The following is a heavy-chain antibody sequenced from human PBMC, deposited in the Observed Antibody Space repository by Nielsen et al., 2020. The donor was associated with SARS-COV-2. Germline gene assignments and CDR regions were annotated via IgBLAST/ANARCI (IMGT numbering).Heavy chain of an antibody. CDR2: INAGNGNT. Sequence: VKVSCKTSGYTFTSFAIHWVRQAPGQSLEWMGWINAGNGNTKYSQKFQGRVTMTRDTSANTAYMELSSLSSEDTAVYYCARITPSSGWDYWGQGTLVTVSS. J-gene: IGHJ4*02. CDR1: GYTFTSFA. D-gene: IGHD6-19*01. V-gene: IGHV1-3*01. CDR3: ARITPSSGWDY.